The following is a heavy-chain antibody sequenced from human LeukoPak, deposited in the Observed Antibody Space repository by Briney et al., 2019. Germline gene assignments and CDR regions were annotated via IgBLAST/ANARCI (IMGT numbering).Heavy chain of an antibody. CDR1: GFTFSTYG. V-gene: IGHV3-48*01. J-gene: IGHJ4*02. Sequence: PGGSLRLSCAASGFTFSTYGMNWVRQAPGKGLEWVSYISSSSSTIYYADSVKGRFTISRDNAKNSLYLQMNSLRAEDTAVYYCARDLREVGHDYWGQGTLVTVSS. CDR3: ARDLREVGHDY. D-gene: IGHD3-10*01. CDR2: ISSSSSTI.